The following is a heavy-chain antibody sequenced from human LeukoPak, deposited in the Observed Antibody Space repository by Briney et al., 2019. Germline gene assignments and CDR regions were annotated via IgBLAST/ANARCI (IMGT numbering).Heavy chain of an antibody. CDR2: IYYSGST. CDR3: ARDVIVGATTNYYYMDV. CDR1: GGSISSHY. J-gene: IGHJ6*03. Sequence: PSETLSLTCTVSGGSISSHYWSWIRQPPGKGLEWIGYIYYSGSTNYNPSLKSRVTISVDTSKNQFSLKLSSVTAADTAVYYCARDVIVGATTNYYYMDVWGKGTTVTVSS. V-gene: IGHV4-59*11. D-gene: IGHD1-26*01.